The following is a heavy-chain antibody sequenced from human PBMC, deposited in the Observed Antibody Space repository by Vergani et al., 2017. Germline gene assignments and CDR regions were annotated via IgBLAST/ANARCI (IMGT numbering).Heavy chain of an antibody. CDR1: GFTFRSYA. J-gene: IGHJ4*02. D-gene: IGHD2-21*02. Sequence: EVQLLESGGGLVQPGGSLRLSCAASGFTFRSYAMSWVRQAPGKGLEWVAAISGSGGSTDYADSVKGRFTISRDNSKNTLYLQMNSLRAEDTAVYYCARDLVSRGDPSDYFDYWGQGTLVTVSS. CDR2: ISGSGGST. CDR3: ARDLVSRGDPSDYFDY. V-gene: IGHV3-23*01.